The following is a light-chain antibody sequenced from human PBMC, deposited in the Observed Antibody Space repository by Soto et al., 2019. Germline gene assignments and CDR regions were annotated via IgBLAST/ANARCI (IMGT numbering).Light chain of an antibody. J-gene: IGLJ1*01. V-gene: IGLV1-44*01. CDR3: AAWDDSLNGHV. CDR1: SSNIGTSS. CDR2: TTN. Sequence: QSVLTQPHSASGTPGQRVTISCSGSSSNIGTSSVHWFQQHPGTAPKLLISTTNQRPSGVPERFSGSKSGTSASLAISGLQSEDEADYYCAAWDDSLNGHVFGTGTKVTV.